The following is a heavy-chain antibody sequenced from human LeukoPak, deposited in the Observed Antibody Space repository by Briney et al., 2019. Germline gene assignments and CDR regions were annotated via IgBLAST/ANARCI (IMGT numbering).Heavy chain of an antibody. J-gene: IGHJ3*02. Sequence: GESLKISCKASGYIFSTYWIGWVRQMPGKGLEWMGIIYPGDSDTRYSPSFQGQVTISADKSISTAYLQWSSLKASDTAMYYCARHPSVMEPDNFDIWGQGTMVTVSS. CDR2: IYPGDSDT. CDR1: GYIFSTYW. V-gene: IGHV5-51*01. CDR3: ARHPSVMEPDNFDI. D-gene: IGHD1-1*01.